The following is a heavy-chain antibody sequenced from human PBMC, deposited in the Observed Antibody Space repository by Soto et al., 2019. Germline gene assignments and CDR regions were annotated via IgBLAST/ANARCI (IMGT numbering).Heavy chain of an antibody. CDR3: EWVSRVMAGNKPGLEY. D-gene: IGHD1-26*01. Sequence: SVKVSCPTSGYIFTVYYLPWMLQAPGQGFEWMGWINPDHGGTNYAQQFQGRITMTSDTSITTAFVELSGLTSDDTALYFCEWVSRVMAGNKPGLEYSCKGTLGTAS. J-gene: IGHJ4*02. CDR2: INPDHGGT. V-gene: IGHV1-2*02. CDR1: GYIFTVYY.